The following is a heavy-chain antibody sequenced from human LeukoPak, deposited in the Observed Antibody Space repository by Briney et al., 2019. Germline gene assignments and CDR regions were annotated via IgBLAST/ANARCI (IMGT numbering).Heavy chain of an antibody. CDR2: INPNSGGT. CDR1: GYTFTGYY. Sequence: GASVKVSCKASGYTFTGYYMHWVRQAPGQGLEWVGRINPNSGGTNYAQKFQGRVTMTRDTSISTAYMELSRLRSADTAVYYCAIWGYCSSTSCYRTGAFDIWGQGTMVTVSS. J-gene: IGHJ3*02. D-gene: IGHD2-2*02. V-gene: IGHV1-2*06. CDR3: AIWGYCSSTSCYRTGAFDI.